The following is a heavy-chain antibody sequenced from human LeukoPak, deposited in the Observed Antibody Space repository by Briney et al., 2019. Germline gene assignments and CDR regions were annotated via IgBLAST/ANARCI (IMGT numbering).Heavy chain of an antibody. CDR1: GGPISSGAYS. J-gene: IGHJ3*01. V-gene: IGHV4-30-2*01. CDR2: IFQSGSP. CDR3: ARDRAGLGLLDF. Sequence: SQTLSLTCAVSGGPISSGAYSWTWIRQPPGKGLEWIGYIFQSGSPSYNPSLRSRVTISVDTSRNHFSLELISVTAADTAMYYCARDRAGLGLLDFWGQGTMVTVSS. D-gene: IGHD1-26*01.